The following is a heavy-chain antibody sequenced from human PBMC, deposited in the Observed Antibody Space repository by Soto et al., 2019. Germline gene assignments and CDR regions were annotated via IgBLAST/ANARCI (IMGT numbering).Heavy chain of an antibody. Sequence: GSLRLSCAASGFTFADYXMHWVRQAPGKGLEWVSLISWDGGSTYYADSVKGRFTISRDNSKNSLYLQMNSLRTEDTALYYCAKAHCSGGSCYQYGMDVWGQGTTVTVSS. CDR3: AKAHCSGGSCYQYGMDV. J-gene: IGHJ6*02. CDR1: GFTFADYX. CDR2: ISWDGGST. D-gene: IGHD2-15*01. V-gene: IGHV3-43*01.